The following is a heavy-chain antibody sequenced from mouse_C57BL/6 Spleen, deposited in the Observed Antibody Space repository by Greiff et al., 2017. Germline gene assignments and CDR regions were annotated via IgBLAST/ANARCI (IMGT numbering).Heavy chain of an antibody. J-gene: IGHJ3*01. V-gene: IGHV3-1*01. CDR3: ATSSGTWFAY. Sequence: VQLQQSGPGMVKPSQSLSLTCTVTGYSITSGYDWHWIRHFPGNKLEWMAYISYSGSTNYNPSLKSRISITHDTSKNHLFLKLNSVTTEDTATYYCATSSGTWFAYWGQGTLVTVSA. CDR2: ISYSGST. CDR1: GYSITSGYD. D-gene: IGHD3-2*02.